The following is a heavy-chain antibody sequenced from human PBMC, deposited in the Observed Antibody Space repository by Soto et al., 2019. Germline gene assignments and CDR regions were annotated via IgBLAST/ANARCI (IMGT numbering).Heavy chain of an antibody. J-gene: IGHJ4*02. CDR3: ARGPRLAWSSSSHYYFDY. CDR1: GGSFSGYY. D-gene: IGHD6-6*01. Sequence: SETLSLTCAVYGGSFSGYYWSWIRQPPGKGLEWIGEINHSGSTNYNPSLKSRVTISVDTSKNQFSLKLSSVTAADTAVYYCARGPRLAWSSSSHYYFDYWGQGTLVTVSS. CDR2: INHSGST. V-gene: IGHV4-34*01.